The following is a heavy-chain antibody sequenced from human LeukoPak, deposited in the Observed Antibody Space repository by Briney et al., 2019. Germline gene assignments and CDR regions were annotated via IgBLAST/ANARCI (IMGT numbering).Heavy chain of an antibody. D-gene: IGHD6-19*01. CDR2: IKTDGSDK. J-gene: IGHJ4*02. CDR3: ARERPSAAVALEY. Sequence: GGSLRLSCAASGFTFSSYWMSWVRQAPGKGLEWVANIKTDGSDKSYVDSVKGRSTISRDNAKNSLYLQMSSLRVDDTAVYYCARERPSAAVALEYWGQGTLVTVSS. V-gene: IGHV3-7*01. CDR1: GFTFSSYW.